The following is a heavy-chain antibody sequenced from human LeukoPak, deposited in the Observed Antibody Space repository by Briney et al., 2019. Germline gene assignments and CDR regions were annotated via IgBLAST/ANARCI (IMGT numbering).Heavy chain of an antibody. V-gene: IGHV3-11*01. CDR1: GFPFSDYY. J-gene: IGHJ4*02. D-gene: IGHD3-3*01. CDR2: ISDSGNTI. CDR3: ARGPFWSGYYED. Sequence: GSLRLSCAASGFPFSDYYMSWIRQAPGKGLEWVSYISDSGNTIYYADSVKGRFTISRDNAKNSLYLQVNSLRSEDTAVYHCARGPFWSGYYEDWGQGTLVTVSS.